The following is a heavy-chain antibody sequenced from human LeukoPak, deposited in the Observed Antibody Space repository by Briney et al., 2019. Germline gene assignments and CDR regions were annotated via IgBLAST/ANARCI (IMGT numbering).Heavy chain of an antibody. D-gene: IGHD4-11*01. J-gene: IGHJ5*02. V-gene: IGHV1-69*05. CDR3: ARGYSITNWFDP. CDR2: ITPIFGTA. CDR1: GGTFSSYA. Sequence: GASVKVSCKASGGTFSSYAISWVRQAPGQGLEWMGGITPIFGTANYAQKFQGRVTITTDESTSTAYMELSSLRSEDTAVYYCARGYSITNWFDPWGQGTLVTVSS.